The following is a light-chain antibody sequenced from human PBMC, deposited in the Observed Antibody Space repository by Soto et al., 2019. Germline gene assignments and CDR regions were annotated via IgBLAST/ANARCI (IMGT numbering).Light chain of an antibody. CDR2: DAS. CDR3: QQYSDFLIS. Sequence: DIQMTQSPSTLSASVGDRVTITCRASQSISRSLAWYQQKPGKAPSLLIYDASSLEGGVPSRFSGSGFGTEFTLTITNLQHAAFATYYCQQYSDFLISFGPGTTVDFK. V-gene: IGKV1-5*01. CDR1: QSISRS. J-gene: IGKJ3*01.